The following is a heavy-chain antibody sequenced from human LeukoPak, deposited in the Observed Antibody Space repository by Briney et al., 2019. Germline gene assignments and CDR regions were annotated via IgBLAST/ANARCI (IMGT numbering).Heavy chain of an antibody. CDR3: AGFFYDNSGDAFDI. J-gene: IGHJ3*02. D-gene: IGHD3-22*01. CDR2: LIPIYGSA. CDR1: GGSFTFTSHA. V-gene: IGHV1-69*13. Sequence: GASVKVSCKASGGSFTFTSHAISWVRQAPGQGLEWMGGLIPIYGSANYAQKFRGRVTITSDESTRTVYMELSSLRPEDSAVHYCAGFFYDNSGDAFDIWGQGTMVTVSS.